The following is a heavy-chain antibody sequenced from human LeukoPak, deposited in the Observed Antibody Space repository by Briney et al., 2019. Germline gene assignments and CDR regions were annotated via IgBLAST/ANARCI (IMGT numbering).Heavy chain of an antibody. J-gene: IGHJ6*03. Sequence: ASVKVSCKASGYTFTSYDINWVRQATGQGLEWMGCMNPNSGNTGYAQKFQGRVTMTRNTSISTAYMELSSLRSEDTAVYYCARARSIAARRNKYYYYYMDVWGKGTTVTVSS. CDR1: GYTFTSYD. V-gene: IGHV1-8*01. D-gene: IGHD6-6*01. CDR2: MNPNSGNT. CDR3: ARARSIAARRNKYYYYYMDV.